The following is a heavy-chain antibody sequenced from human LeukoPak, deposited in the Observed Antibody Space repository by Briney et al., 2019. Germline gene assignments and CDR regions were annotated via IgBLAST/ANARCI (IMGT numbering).Heavy chain of an antibody. CDR1: GFTFNNAW. V-gene: IGHV3-7*03. CDR2: IKSDGSQK. D-gene: IGHD6-13*01. J-gene: IGHJ4*02. Sequence: GGSLRLSCAASGFTFNNAWMSWVRQAPGKGLEWVANIKSDGSQKYYVDSVKGRFTISRDNAKNSLYLQMNSLRVEDTAVYYCARGPLIAAAGTWWGQGTLVTVSS. CDR3: ARGPLIAAAGTW.